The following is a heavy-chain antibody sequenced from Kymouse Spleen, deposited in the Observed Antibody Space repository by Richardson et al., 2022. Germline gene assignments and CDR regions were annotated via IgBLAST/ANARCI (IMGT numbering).Heavy chain of an antibody. D-gene: IGHD3-9*01. Sequence: QLQLQESGPGLVKPSETLSLTCTVSGGSISSSSYYWGWIRQPPGKGLEWIGSIYYSGSTYYNPSLKSRVTISVDTSKNQFSLKLSSVTAADTAVYYCARHDYDILTGYPTRGQGTLVTVSS. CDR3: ARHDYDILTGYPT. V-gene: IGHV4-39*01. CDR1: GGSISSSSYY. J-gene: IGHJ4*02,IGHJ5*02. CDR2: IYYSGST.